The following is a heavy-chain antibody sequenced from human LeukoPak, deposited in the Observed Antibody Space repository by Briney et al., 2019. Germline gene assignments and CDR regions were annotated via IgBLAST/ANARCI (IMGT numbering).Heavy chain of an antibody. CDR3: ARDRGFVRHYDFWSGYLPTYAFDI. Sequence: PGGSLRLSCAASGFTFSSYGMHWVRQAPGKGLEWVSAISGSGGSTYYADSVKGRFTISRDNSKNTLYLQMNSLRAEDTAVYYCARDRGFVRHYDFWSGYLPTYAFDIWGQGTMVTVSS. V-gene: IGHV3-23*01. D-gene: IGHD3-3*01. CDR2: ISGSGGST. J-gene: IGHJ3*02. CDR1: GFTFSSYG.